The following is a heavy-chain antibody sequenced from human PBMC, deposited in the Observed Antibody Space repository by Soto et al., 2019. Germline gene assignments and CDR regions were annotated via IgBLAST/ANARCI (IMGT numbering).Heavy chain of an antibody. CDR3: ARTLPSSYYGSGSYYKAGMVDY. D-gene: IGHD3-10*01. CDR2: IYYSGST. CDR1: GGSISSGGYY. Sequence: SSETLSLTCTVSGGSISSGGYYWSWIRQHPGKGLEWIGYIYYSGSTYYNPSLKSRVTISVDTSKNQFSLKLSSVTAADTAVYYCARTLPSSYYGSGSYYKAGMVDYWGQGTLVTVSP. V-gene: IGHV4-31*03. J-gene: IGHJ4*02.